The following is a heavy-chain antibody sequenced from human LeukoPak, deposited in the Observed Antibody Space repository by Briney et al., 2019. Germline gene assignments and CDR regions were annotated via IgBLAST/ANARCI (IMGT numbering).Heavy chain of an antibody. V-gene: IGHV4-39*01. J-gene: IGHJ2*01. CDR2: IYYSGST. CDR3: ARHKQLARYFDL. CDR1: GGSISSSSYY. Sequence: PSETLSLTCTVSGGSISSSSYYRGWIRQPPGKGLEWIGSIYYSGSTYYNPSLKSRVTISVDTSKNQFSLKLSSVTAADTAVYYCARHKQLARYFDLWGRGTLVTVSS. D-gene: IGHD6-6*01.